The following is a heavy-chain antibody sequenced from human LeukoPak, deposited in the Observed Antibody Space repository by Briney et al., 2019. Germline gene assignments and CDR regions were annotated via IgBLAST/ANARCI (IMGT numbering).Heavy chain of an antibody. V-gene: IGHV1-69*04. J-gene: IGHJ5*02. Sequence: GASVKVSCKASGGTFSSYAISWVRQAPGQGPEWMGRVIPIIGIPDYAQKFQGRVTITADTSTSTAYMELSSLRSEDTAVYYCARHVRHGSGSYYYFDPWGQGTLVTVSS. CDR3: ARHVRHGSGSYYYFDP. D-gene: IGHD3-10*01. CDR2: VIPIIGIP. CDR1: GGTFSSYA.